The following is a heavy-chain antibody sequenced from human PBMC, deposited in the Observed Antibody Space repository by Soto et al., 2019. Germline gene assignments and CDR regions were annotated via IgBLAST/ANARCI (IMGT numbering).Heavy chain of an antibody. Sequence: SETLSLTCTVSDGSISPYFWNWILQSPGKGLEWIGSFSSGGSTDSTPSVKNRVTVSVDPSKNQFSLRLTSVTAAATAVVYCARDLVLDGKCAGGFCPLNYWGQGILVTVAS. CDR1: DGSISPYF. D-gene: IGHD2-8*02. V-gene: IGHV4-59*01. CDR3: ARDLVLDGKCAGGFCPLNY. CDR2: FSSGGST. J-gene: IGHJ4*02.